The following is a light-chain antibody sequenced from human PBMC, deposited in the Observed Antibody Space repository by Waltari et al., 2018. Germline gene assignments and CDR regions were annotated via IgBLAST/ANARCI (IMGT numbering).Light chain of an antibody. CDR2: GAS. CDR1: QRLSSW. CDR3: QQYNDDSGT. J-gene: IGKJ1*01. V-gene: IGKV1-5*03. Sequence: DIQINHSPSTLSASVGDRVTITCRASQRLSSWLSWYQQKPGKAPKLLIYGASSLESGVPSRFSGGGYGTEFTLTISSLQADDLATYYCQQYNDDSGTFGRGTKVEIK.